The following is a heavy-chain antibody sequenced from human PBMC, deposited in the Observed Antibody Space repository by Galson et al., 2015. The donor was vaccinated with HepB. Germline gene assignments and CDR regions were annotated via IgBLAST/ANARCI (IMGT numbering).Heavy chain of an antibody. J-gene: IGHJ2*01. V-gene: IGHV3-48*04. CDR2: ISSSSSTI. Sequence: SLRLSCAASGFTFSSYSMNWVRQAPGKGLEWVSYISSSSSTIYYADSVKGRFTISRDNAKNSLYLQMNSLRAEDTAVYYCAREYVFGFDLWGRGTLVTVSS. CDR3: AREYVFGFDL. D-gene: IGHD3-16*01. CDR1: GFTFSSYS.